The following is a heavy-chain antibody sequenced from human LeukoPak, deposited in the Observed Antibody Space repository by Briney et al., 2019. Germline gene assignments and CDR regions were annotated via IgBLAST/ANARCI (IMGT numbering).Heavy chain of an antibody. CDR3: AKDPAGVSGYDPNNFDY. Sequence: HAGGSLRLSCAASGFPLSNYWMHWVRHTPGKGLVWVSRINPDGTTTSYADSVKGRFTISRDNARNTLYLEMNSLRAEDTAVYYCAKDPAGVSGYDPNNFDYWGQGTLVTVSS. CDR1: GFPLSNYW. CDR2: INPDGTTT. D-gene: IGHD3-22*01. V-gene: IGHV3-74*01. J-gene: IGHJ4*02.